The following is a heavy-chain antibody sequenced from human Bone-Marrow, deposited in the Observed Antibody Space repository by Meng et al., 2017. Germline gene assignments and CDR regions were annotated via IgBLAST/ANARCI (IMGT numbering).Heavy chain of an antibody. Sequence: QLVEAGGGLVKPGGSLRLSCVASGFSFTDAWMSWVRQAPGKGLEWVGRIKSNSDGGTTDYAAPVKGRFTISRDDSKNTLYLQMNSLITEDTAVYFCATGAAAADHWGQGTLVTVSS. CDR2: IKSNSDGGTT. CDR1: GFSFTDAW. J-gene: IGHJ4*02. D-gene: IGHD6-13*01. V-gene: IGHV3-15*01. CDR3: ATGAAAADH.